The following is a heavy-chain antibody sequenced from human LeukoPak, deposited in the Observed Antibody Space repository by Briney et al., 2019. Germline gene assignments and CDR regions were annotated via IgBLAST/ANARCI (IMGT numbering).Heavy chain of an antibody. CDR2: IIPILGIA. CDR3: ARELSGYGSGAFDI. Sequence: SVKVSCKASGYTFTGYYMHWVRQAPGQGLEWMGRIIPILGIANYAQKFQGRVTITADKSTSTAYMELSSLRSDDTAVYYCARELSGYGSGAFDIWGQGTMVTVSS. CDR1: GYTFTGYY. D-gene: IGHD5-12*01. J-gene: IGHJ3*02. V-gene: IGHV1-69*04.